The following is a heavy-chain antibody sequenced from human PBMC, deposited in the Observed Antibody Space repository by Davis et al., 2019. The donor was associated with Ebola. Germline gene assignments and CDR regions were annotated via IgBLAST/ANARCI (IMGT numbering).Heavy chain of an antibody. V-gene: IGHV3-48*02. CDR1: GFTFSIYT. CDR3: ARDDFWSGYLYYYYGMDV. CDR2: ISSSSSTI. Sequence: GGSLRLSCAASGFTFSIYTMNWVRQAPGKGLEWVSYISSSSSTIYYADSVKGRFTVSRDNAKNSLYLQMNSLRDEDTAVYYCARDDFWSGYLYYYYGMDVWGQGTTVTVSS. J-gene: IGHJ6*02. D-gene: IGHD3-3*01.